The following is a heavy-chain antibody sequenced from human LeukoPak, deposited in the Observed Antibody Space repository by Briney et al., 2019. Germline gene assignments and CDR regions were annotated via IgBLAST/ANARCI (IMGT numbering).Heavy chain of an antibody. D-gene: IGHD6-13*01. J-gene: IGHJ4*02. Sequence: SETLSLTCTVSGGSISRYYWSWIRQPPGTGLAGIGYIYYSGSTKYNPSLKSRVTISVEPSKNQFSLKLSSVTAADTAVYYCARGGSSSWAYNFDYWGQGTLVTVSS. CDR3: ARGGSSSWAYNFDY. CDR2: IYYSGST. CDR1: GGSISRYY. V-gene: IGHV4-59*01.